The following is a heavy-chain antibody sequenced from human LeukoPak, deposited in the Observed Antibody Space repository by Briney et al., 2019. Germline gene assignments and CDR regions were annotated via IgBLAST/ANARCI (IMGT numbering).Heavy chain of an antibody. CDR3: ARDRRVPTAIDY. CDR2: LNPHSGGT. J-gene: IGHJ4*02. V-gene: IGHV1-2*02. D-gene: IGHD2-21*02. CDR1: GYTLSDYY. Sequence: ASVKVSCKASGYTLSDYYIYWVRQAPGQGLEWLGWLNPHSGGTNYAQKFQGRVTMTRDTSISTAYMELSRLRSDDTAVYYCARDRRVPTAIDYWGQGTLVTVSS.